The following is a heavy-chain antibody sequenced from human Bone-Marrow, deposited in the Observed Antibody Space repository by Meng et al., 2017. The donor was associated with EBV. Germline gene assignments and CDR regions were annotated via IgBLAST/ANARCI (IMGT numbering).Heavy chain of an antibody. V-gene: IGHV1-18*01. Sequence: QVQLVQSGGEVQKPGASVMVSCKTSGYTFSSFTLHWVRQVPGQGFEWVGWIHGYSANTHYAQKFHGRVNMSTDTSTDTSYMELKNLRPDDTAIYYCVRFSNYVLDHWGQGTLVTVSS. J-gene: IGHJ4*02. CDR3: VRFSNYVLDH. D-gene: IGHD3-10*01. CDR2: IHGYSANT. CDR1: GYTFSSFT.